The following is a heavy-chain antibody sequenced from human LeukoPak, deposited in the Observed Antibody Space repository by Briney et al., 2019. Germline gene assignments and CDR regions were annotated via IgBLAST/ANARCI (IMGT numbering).Heavy chain of an antibody. CDR1: GFTFSSFG. Sequence: TGGSLRLSCAASGFTFSSFGMHWVRQAPGKGLERVAFIRYDGNNEYYADSVKGRFTISRDYSKNTLFLQMNSLRAEDTAVYYCAKDASSGFESWGQGTLVSVSS. D-gene: IGHD3-22*01. CDR2: IRYDGNNE. CDR3: AKDASSGFES. V-gene: IGHV3-30*02. J-gene: IGHJ4*02.